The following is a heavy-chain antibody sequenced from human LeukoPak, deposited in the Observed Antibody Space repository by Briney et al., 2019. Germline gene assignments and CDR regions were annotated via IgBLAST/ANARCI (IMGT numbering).Heavy chain of an antibody. CDR3: ARVRGSGKYYYYMDV. D-gene: IGHD3-10*01. CDR2: IYYSGST. Sequence: SETLSLTCTVSGGSITSSSYYWVWIRQPPGKGLEWIGSIYYSGSTNYNPSLKSRVTISVDTSKNQFSLKLSSVTAADTAVYYCARVRGSGKYYYYMDVWGKGTTVTISS. CDR1: GGSITSSSYY. J-gene: IGHJ6*03. V-gene: IGHV4-39*07.